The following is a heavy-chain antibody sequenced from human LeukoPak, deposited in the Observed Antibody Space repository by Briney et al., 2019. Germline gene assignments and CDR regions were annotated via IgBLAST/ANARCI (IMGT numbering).Heavy chain of an antibody. Sequence: GGSLRLSCAASGFTFSDYYMSWIRQAPGKGLEWVSYISSSGSTIYYADSVEGRFTIFRDNAKNSLYLQMNSLRAEDTAVYYCARGPDYDFWSGYTESNQFDPWGQGTLVTVSS. CDR1: GFTFSDYY. CDR2: ISSSGSTI. CDR3: ARGPDYDFWSGYTESNQFDP. D-gene: IGHD3-3*01. V-gene: IGHV3-11*01. J-gene: IGHJ5*02.